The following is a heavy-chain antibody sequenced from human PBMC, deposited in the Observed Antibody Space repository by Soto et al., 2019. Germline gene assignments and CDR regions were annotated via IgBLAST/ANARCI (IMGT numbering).Heavy chain of an antibody. V-gene: IGHV3-7*01. Sequence: GSLRLSCAASGFTFSSYWMSWVRQAPGKGLEWVANIKQDGSEKYYVDSVKGRFTISRDNAKNSLYLQMNSLRAEDTAVYYCAALSSGWYDAFDIWGQGTMVTVSS. CDR1: GFTFSSYW. CDR3: AALSSGWYDAFDI. D-gene: IGHD6-19*01. CDR2: IKQDGSEK. J-gene: IGHJ3*02.